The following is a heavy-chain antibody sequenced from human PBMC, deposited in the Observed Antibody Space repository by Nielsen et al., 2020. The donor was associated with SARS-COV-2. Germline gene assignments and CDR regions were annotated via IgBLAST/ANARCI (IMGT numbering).Heavy chain of an antibody. CDR2: NSWNSGSI. Sequence: SLKISCAASGFTFDDHAMHWVRQAPGKGLEWVSGNSWNSGSIAYADSVKGRFTISRDNAKSSLYLQMNSLRAEDTALYYCAKDPSDGYSSSWYFDYWGQGTLVTVSS. D-gene: IGHD6-13*01. J-gene: IGHJ4*02. V-gene: IGHV3-9*01. CDR3: AKDPSDGYSSSWYFDY. CDR1: GFTFDDHA.